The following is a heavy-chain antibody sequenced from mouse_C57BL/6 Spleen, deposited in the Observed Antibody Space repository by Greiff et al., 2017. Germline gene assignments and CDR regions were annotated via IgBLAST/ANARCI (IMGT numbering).Heavy chain of an antibody. CDR2: IYPRDGST. V-gene: IGHV1-85*01. Sequence: QVQLQQSGPELVKPGASVKLSCKASGYTFTSYDINWVKQRPGQGLEWIGWIYPRDGSTKYNEKFQGKATLTVDTSSSTAYMELHSLTSEDSAVYFCARCYGYDGDYFDYWGQGTTLTVSS. CDR1: GYTFTSYD. D-gene: IGHD2-2*01. J-gene: IGHJ2*01. CDR3: ARCYGYDGDYFDY.